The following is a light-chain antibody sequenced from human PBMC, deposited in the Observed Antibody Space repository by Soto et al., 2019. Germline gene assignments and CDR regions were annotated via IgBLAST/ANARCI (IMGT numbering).Light chain of an antibody. J-gene: IGLJ3*02. CDR1: SSNIGSHV. V-gene: IGLV1-44*01. CDR2: NNN. Sequence: VVTQPPSASGTPGQRVTISCSGSSSNIGSHVVYWYQQLAGTAPKLLMYNNNQRPSGVPDRFSGSKSGTSASLAISGLQSEDEADYYCAVWDDSLDGWVFGGGTKLTVL. CDR3: AVWDDSLDGWV.